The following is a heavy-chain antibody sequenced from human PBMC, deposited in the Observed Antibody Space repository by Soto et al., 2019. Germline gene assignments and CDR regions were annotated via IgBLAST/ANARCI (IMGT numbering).Heavy chain of an antibody. Sequence: PSETLSLTCTVSGDSLSSYYWNWIRQPPGKGPEWTGYISYSGSTNYNPSLKSRVTISVDTSKNQFSLNLSSVTAADTAVYYCARARCITRSFDYWGQGTLVTVSS. J-gene: IGHJ4*02. CDR3: ARARCITRSFDY. CDR1: GDSLSSYY. V-gene: IGHV4-59*01. CDR2: ISYSGST.